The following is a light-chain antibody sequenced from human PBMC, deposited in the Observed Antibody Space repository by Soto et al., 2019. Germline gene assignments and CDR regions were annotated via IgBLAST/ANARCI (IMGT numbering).Light chain of an antibody. J-gene: IGKJ1*01. CDR1: QGIRGD. V-gene: IGKV1-6*01. Sequence: AIQMTQSPSSLSASLGDRVTITCRASQGIRGDLGWYQQKPGKAPKLLISATSTLQSGVPSRFSGRGSGTNFNLTISRLQHEDFATYYCIQDFISPLTVGQGTKVDIK. CDR3: IQDFISPLT. CDR2: ATS.